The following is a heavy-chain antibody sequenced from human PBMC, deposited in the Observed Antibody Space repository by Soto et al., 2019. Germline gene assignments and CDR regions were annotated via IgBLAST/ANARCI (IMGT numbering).Heavy chain of an antibody. Sequence: QVQLVESGGGVVQPGRSLRLSCAASGFSFSTFGMHWVRQVPGKGLGWVAVISDDGDDNRYARFAKGRFIISRDNSKNTLYLQMNSLRVEDTAVYFCAKGRGGPMDYRLDYWGQGVLGTVSS. D-gene: IGHD3-10*01. J-gene: IGHJ4*02. V-gene: IGHV3-30*18. CDR3: AKGRGGPMDYRLDY. CDR1: GFSFSTFG. CDR2: ISDDGDDN.